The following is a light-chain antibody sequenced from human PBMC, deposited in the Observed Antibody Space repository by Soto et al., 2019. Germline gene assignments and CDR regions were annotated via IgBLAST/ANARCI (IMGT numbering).Light chain of an antibody. Sequence: DIQMTQSPSSLSASLGDRVTITWRASQSISNFLNWVQHKPGNAPKVLISAASTLQSGVPPRFSGSESGTDFTLTISSLQPEDSASYYCQQYYNSVRTFGGGTKVEIK. V-gene: IGKV1-39*01. CDR1: QSISNF. CDR2: AAS. J-gene: IGKJ4*01. CDR3: QQYYNSVRT.